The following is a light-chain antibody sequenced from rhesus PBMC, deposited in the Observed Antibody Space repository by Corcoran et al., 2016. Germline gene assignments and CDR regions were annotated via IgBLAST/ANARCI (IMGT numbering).Light chain of an antibody. Sequence: DIQMTQSPSSLSASVGDRVTITCRASQDINNYLSWYQQKTGKAPKPLIYYASILETGVPSRFRGSRSGTDYTLTISSLQPEDIATYYCQQYNNSPLTFGGGTKVELK. J-gene: IGKJ4*01. CDR3: QQYNNSPLT. V-gene: IGKV1-66*01. CDR1: QDINNY. CDR2: YAS.